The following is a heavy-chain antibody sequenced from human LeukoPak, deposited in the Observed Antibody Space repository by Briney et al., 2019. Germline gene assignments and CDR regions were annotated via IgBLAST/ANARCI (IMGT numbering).Heavy chain of an antibody. J-gene: IGHJ4*02. CDR2: IRSEAYGGTT. V-gene: IGHV3-49*04. Sequence: GRSLRLSCTASGFTFADYTITWVRQAPGKGLEWVGFIRSEAYGGTTDYAASVKGRFSISRDNSKSIAYLQMNSLKTEDTAVYYCTRGYGGYDSSGFYWGQGTLVTVSS. CDR1: GFTFADYT. CDR3: TRGYGGYDSSGFY. D-gene: IGHD3-22*01.